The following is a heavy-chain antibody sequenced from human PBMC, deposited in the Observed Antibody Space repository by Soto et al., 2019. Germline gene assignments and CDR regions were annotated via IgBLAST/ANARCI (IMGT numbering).Heavy chain of an antibody. Sequence: EVQLVESGGGLVQPGGSLRLSCAASGFTFSSYWMSWVRQAPVKGLEWVGNIKQDGSEKNYVDFVEGRFTISRDNAGTSRALQMNGLRAEDTAVYYCARIASAGRGWDVWGQGTTVVVSS. D-gene: IGHD6-13*01. CDR1: GFTFSSYW. CDR3: ARIASAGRGWDV. V-gene: IGHV3-7*01. CDR2: IKQDGSEK. J-gene: IGHJ6*02.